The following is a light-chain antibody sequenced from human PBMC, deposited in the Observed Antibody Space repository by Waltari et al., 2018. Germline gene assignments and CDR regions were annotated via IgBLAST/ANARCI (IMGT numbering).Light chain of an antibody. Sequence: SYELTQPPSVSVSPGQTASITCSGDKLGDRYVSWYQQKPGQSPVLVIYQHSKRPSRIPERFSGSNSGNTATVTISGTQAMDEADYYCQAWDTKVFGGGTKLTVL. CDR2: QHS. J-gene: IGLJ2*01. CDR1: KLGDRY. V-gene: IGLV3-1*01. CDR3: QAWDTKV.